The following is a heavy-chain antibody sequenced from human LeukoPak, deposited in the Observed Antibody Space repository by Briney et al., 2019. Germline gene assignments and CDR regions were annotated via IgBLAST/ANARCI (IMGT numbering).Heavy chain of an antibody. Sequence: SETLSLTCTVSGGSISSYYWSWIRQPPGKGLEWIGYIYYSGSTNYNPSLKSRVTISVDTFKNQFSLKLSSVTAADTAVYYCARHVAGTYSVNNWGQGTLVTVSS. D-gene: IGHD1-26*01. V-gene: IGHV4-59*08. CDR3: ARHVAGTYSVNN. CDR2: IYYSGST. CDR1: GGSISSYY. J-gene: IGHJ4*02.